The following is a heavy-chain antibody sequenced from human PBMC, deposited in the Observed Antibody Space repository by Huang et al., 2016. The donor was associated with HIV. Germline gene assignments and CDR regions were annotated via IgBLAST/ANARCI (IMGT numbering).Heavy chain of an antibody. J-gene: IGHJ6*03. CDR1: GYTFSSFG. CDR2: IRVYNGNT. V-gene: IGHV1-18*01. CDR3: ARGGGIQLWLLGYYYMDV. D-gene: IGHD5-18*01. Sequence: QVQLVQSGAEVKKPGASVKVSCKASGYTFSSFGISWVRQAPGQGLEWVGCIRVYNGNTKVAQKFQGRLTMTTDTATSTAYMELRSLRSDDTAVYYCARGGGIQLWLLGYYYMDVWGNGTTVTVSS.